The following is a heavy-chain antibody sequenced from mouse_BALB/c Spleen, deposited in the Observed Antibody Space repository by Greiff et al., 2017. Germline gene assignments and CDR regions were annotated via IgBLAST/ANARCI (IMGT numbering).Heavy chain of an antibody. Sequence: EVQRVESGGDLVKPGGSLKLSCAASGFTFSSYGMSWVRQTPDKRLEWVATISSGGSYTYYPASVKGRFTISKDNAKNTLYLQMSRLKSEDTAMYYCARHLTGSFAYWGQGTLVTVSA. CDR2: ISSGGSYT. V-gene: IGHV5-6*01. D-gene: IGHD4-1*01. J-gene: IGHJ3*01. CDR3: ARHLTGSFAY. CDR1: GFTFSSYG.